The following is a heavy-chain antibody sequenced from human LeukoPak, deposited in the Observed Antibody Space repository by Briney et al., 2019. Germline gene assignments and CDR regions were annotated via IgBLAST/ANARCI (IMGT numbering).Heavy chain of an antibody. Sequence: GESLQISCKGSGNSFSTYWIGRVRQMPGKGLEWMGIIYPGDSDTRYSPSFEGQVTMSADKSISTAYLQWSSLKASDTAMYYCARQPFVDTAMDDWGQGTLVTVSS. D-gene: IGHD5-18*01. CDR2: IYPGDSDT. CDR1: GNSFSTYW. J-gene: IGHJ4*02. V-gene: IGHV5-51*01. CDR3: ARQPFVDTAMDD.